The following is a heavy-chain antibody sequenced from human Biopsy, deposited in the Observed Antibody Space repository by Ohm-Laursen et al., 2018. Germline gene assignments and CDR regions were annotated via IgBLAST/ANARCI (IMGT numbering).Heavy chain of an antibody. CDR2: IFYDGSNT. D-gene: IGHD5-18*01. Sequence: SLRLSCTASGFTFNNYGMQWVRQAPGKGLEWVAFIFYDGSNTYYADSVKGRFAISRDNSRDTLYLQMSSLRAEDTAVYYCAKDRYNYTPIGGFSMDVWGQGTTATVSS. J-gene: IGHJ6*02. CDR3: AKDRYNYTPIGGFSMDV. CDR1: GFTFNNYG. V-gene: IGHV3-30*18.